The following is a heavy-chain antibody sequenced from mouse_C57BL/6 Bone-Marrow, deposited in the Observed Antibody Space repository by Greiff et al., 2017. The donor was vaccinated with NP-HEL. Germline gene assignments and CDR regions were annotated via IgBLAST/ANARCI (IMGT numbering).Heavy chain of an antibody. J-gene: IGHJ4*01. D-gene: IGHD1-1*01. CDR2: ISYDGSN. CDR3: AQGTYYYGSSYYYAMDY. CDR1: GYSITSGYY. Sequence: EVQLQQSGPGLVKPSQSLSLTCSVTGYSITSGYYWNWIRQFPGNKLEWMGYISYDGSNNYNPSLKNRIYITRDKSKNQFFLKLNSVTTEDTATYYCAQGTYYYGSSYYYAMDYWGQGTSVTVSS. V-gene: IGHV3-6*01.